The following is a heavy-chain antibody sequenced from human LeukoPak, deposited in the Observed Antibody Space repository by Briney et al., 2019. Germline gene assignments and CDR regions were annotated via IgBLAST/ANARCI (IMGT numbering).Heavy chain of an antibody. D-gene: IGHD3-22*01. J-gene: IGHJ4*02. V-gene: IGHV4-34*01. CDR1: GGSLSGYY. CDR3: ARSETGGYYFPFDY. CDR2: IHHSGTT. Sequence: SETLSLTCAVYGGSLSGYYWSWIRQPPGEGLEWIGEIHHSGTTNYNPSLKSRVTISLDTSKNQFSLKLSPVTAADTAVYYCARSETGGYYFPFDYWGQGTLVTVSS.